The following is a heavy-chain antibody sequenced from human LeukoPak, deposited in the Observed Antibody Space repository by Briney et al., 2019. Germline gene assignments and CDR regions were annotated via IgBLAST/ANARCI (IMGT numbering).Heavy chain of an antibody. Sequence: PSETLSLTCTVSGDSKSYYKWNWIRQSAGKGLEWIGYVYQSGRTNYNPSLKSRVTISVDTSKNQFSLQLRSVTAADTAVYYCANEWSAFDFWGQGTMVTVSS. CDR3: ANEWSAFDF. D-gene: IGHD3-3*01. J-gene: IGHJ3*01. CDR1: GDSKSYYK. CDR2: VYQSGRT. V-gene: IGHV4-59*01.